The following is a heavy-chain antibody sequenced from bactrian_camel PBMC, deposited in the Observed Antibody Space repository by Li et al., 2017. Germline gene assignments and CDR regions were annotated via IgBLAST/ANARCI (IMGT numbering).Heavy chain of an antibody. Sequence: QVQLVESGGGSVQSGGSLRLSCGTSGDTFSGRCVAWFRQAPGKEREGVASIYTGAGSTFYTDAVKGRFTVSSNNAKNMLYLQMNGLKSEDTARYFCTKSMAGGQHKEPLVVEDIGYWGQGTQVTVS. D-gene: IGHD2*01. J-gene: IGHJ6*01. CDR3: TKSMAGGQHKEPLVVEDIGY. CDR1: GDTFSGRC. V-gene: IGHV3S1*01. CDR2: IYTGAGST.